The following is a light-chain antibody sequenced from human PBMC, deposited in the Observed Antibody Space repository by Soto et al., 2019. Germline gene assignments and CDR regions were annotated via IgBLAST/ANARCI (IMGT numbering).Light chain of an antibody. CDR2: SNN. J-gene: IGLJ2*01. Sequence: QSVLTQPPSASGTPGQRVTISCSGSSSNIGSNTVNWYQQLPGTAPKLLIYSNNQRPSGVPDRFSGYKSGTSASLAISGLQSEDEADYYCAAWDDSLNGVVFGGGTKLKVL. V-gene: IGLV1-44*01. CDR3: AAWDDSLNGVV. CDR1: SSNIGSNT.